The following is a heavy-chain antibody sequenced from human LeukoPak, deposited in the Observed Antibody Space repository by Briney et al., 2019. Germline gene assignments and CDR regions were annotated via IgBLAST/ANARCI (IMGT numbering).Heavy chain of an antibody. CDR2: IKLDGSEK. V-gene: IGHV3-7*03. D-gene: IGHD3-22*01. CDR1: GFTFGKYW. Sequence: GGSLRLSCVASGFTFGKYWMSWVRQAPGKGLEWVANIKLDGSEKNYVDSVKGRFTISRDNTKNSLYLQMNSLRSEDTAMYYCARSHYDSSSDAFDIWGQGTMVTVSS. CDR3: ARSHYDSSSDAFDI. J-gene: IGHJ3*02.